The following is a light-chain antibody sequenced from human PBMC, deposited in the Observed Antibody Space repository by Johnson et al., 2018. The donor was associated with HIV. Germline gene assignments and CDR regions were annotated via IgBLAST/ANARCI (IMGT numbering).Light chain of an antibody. J-gene: IGLJ1*01. CDR3: GTWASSLSAEV. CDR1: SANIGNNY. V-gene: IGLV1-51*02. Sequence: QSVLTQSPSVSAAPGQKVTISCSGSSANIGNNYVSWYQQLPGTAPKLLIYENNKRPSGIPDRFSGSKSGTSATLGITGLPTGDEADYYCGTWASSLSAEVFGTGTKVTVL. CDR2: ENN.